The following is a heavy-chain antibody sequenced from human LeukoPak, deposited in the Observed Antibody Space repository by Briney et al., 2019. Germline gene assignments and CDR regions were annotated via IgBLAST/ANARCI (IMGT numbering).Heavy chain of an antibody. Sequence: ASVKVSCKASGYTFTSYDINWVRQATGQGLEWMGWSSAYNGNTNYAQKVQGRVTMTTDTSTTTAYMELRRLRSDDTAVYYCARGGSSGWRTPNDDYWGQGTLVTVSS. J-gene: IGHJ4*02. CDR3: ARGGSSGWRTPNDDY. V-gene: IGHV1-18*01. CDR2: SSAYNGNT. D-gene: IGHD6-19*01. CDR1: GYTFTSYD.